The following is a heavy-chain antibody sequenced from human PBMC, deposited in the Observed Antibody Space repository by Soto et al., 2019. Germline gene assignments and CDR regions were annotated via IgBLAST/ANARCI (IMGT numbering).Heavy chain of an antibody. D-gene: IGHD6-19*01. J-gene: IGHJ3*02. CDR3: ARPGSGYSSGWRAFDI. CDR1: GYSFTSYW. CDR2: IYPGDSDT. Sequence: PWESLKISCKGSGYSFTSYWIGWVRQMPGKGLEWMGIIYPGDSDTRYSPSFQGQVTISADKSISTAYLQWSSQKASDTAMYYCARPGSGYSSGWRAFDIWGQGTMVTVSS. V-gene: IGHV5-51*01.